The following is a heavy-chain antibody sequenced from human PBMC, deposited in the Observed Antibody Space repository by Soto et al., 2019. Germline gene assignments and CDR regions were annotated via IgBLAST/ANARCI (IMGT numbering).Heavy chain of an antibody. CDR2: LNPKSGGT. V-gene: IGHV1-2*04. D-gene: IGHD2-8*01. CDR3: ARGDSTDCSTGVCSFFYNHDMDV. J-gene: IGHJ6*02. Sequence: ASVKVSCKASGYSFNDYHIQWVRQAPGQGLEWLGRLNPKSGGTSTAQRFQGWVTMTTDTSISTASMELTRLTSYATAIYYCARGDSTDCSTGVCSFFYNHDMDVWGQGTTVTVSS. CDR1: GYSFNDYH.